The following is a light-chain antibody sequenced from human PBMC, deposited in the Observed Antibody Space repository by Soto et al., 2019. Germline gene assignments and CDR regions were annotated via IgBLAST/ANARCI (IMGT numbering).Light chain of an antibody. CDR2: EVS. Sequence: QSALTQPASVSGSPGQSITISCTGTSSDVGKYNYVSWYQQHPAKAPKLMIFEVSNRPSGVSNRFSGSKSGNTASLTISGLQAEDEADYYCCSYAGRYTSVFGTGTKLTVL. J-gene: IGLJ1*01. CDR1: SSDVGKYNY. CDR3: CSYAGRYTSV. V-gene: IGLV2-14*01.